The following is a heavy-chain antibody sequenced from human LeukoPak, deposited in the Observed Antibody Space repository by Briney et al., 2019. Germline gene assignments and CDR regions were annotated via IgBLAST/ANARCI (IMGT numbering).Heavy chain of an antibody. D-gene: IGHD3-22*01. V-gene: IGHV4-59*08. J-gene: IGHJ5*02. Sequence: PSETLSLTCTVSDGSISSYYWSWIRQPPGKGLEWIGYIYYSGSTNYNPSLKSRVTISVDTSKNQFSLKLSSVTAADTAVYYCASEGRTYYYDSSGYYHWGQGTLVTVSS. CDR2: IYYSGST. CDR3: ASEGRTYYYDSSGYYH. CDR1: DGSISSYY.